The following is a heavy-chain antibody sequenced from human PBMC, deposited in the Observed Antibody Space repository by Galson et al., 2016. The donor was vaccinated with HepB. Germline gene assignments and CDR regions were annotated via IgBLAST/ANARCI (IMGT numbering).Heavy chain of an antibody. D-gene: IGHD6-19*01. CDR1: GGSISSSSYY. V-gene: IGHV4-39*01. Sequence: TLSLTCTVSGGSISSSSYYWGWIRQPPEKGLEWIGSIYYSGSTYYNPSLKGRVTISVDTSKNQFSLKLSSVTAADTAVYYCARRVAVAGIYYFDYWGRGTLVTVSS. J-gene: IGHJ4*01. CDR2: IYYSGST. CDR3: ARRVAVAGIYYFDY.